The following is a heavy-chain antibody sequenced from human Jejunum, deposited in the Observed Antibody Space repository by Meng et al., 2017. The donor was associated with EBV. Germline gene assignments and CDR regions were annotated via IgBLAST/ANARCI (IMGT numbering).Heavy chain of an antibody. CDR1: GYPCREYP. Sequence: QVPLVHSGAEVQKPXXSPEVSCQASGYPCREYPIHGLRQAPGQRLEWMAWINPDNGNNQYSQNFRGRVTITTDTSATTAYMQLSSLSSEDTAVYYCARELGGRYDNWGHGPLVTVSS. CDR3: ARELGGRYDN. D-gene: IGHD7-27*01. V-gene: IGHV1-3*01. J-gene: IGHJ4*01. CDR2: INPDNGNN.